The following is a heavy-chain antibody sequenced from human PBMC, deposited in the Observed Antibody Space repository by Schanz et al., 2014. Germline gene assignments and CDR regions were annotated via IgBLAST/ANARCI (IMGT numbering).Heavy chain of an antibody. CDR1: GYTFTAYG. J-gene: IGHJ4*02. Sequence: VQSVHSGTEVQKLGASVKVSCQTSGYTFTAYGINWVRQAPGQGLEWIGWISAQTGDTRYAQKMQGRVTMTRDVSSTTAFLELRSLRYDDTAVYYCARDNGRIPAANSFDYWGQGTRVTVSS. D-gene: IGHD1-26*01. V-gene: IGHV1-18*01. CDR2: ISAQTGDT. CDR3: ARDNGRIPAANSFDY.